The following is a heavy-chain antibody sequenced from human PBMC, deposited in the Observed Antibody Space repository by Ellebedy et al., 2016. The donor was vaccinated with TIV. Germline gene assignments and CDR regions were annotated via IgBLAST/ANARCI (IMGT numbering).Heavy chain of an antibody. Sequence: GESLKISXKGSGYSFTSYWIGWVRQMPGEGLEWMGIIYPGDSDTRYSPSFQGQVTISADKSISTAYLQWSSLKASDTAMYYCARHHQAEMATTIGDYWGQGTLVTVSS. J-gene: IGHJ4*02. V-gene: IGHV5-51*01. D-gene: IGHD5-24*01. CDR3: ARHHQAEMATTIGDY. CDR2: IYPGDSDT. CDR1: GYSFTSYW.